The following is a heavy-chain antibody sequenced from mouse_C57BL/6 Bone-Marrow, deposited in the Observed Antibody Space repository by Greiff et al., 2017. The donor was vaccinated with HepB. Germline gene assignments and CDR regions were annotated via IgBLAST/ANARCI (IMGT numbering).Heavy chain of an antibody. V-gene: IGHV1-55*01. CDR3: GGIGAY. CDR2: IYPGSGST. Sequence: QVHVKQPGAELVKPGASVKMSCKASGYTFTSYWITWVKQRPGQGLEWIGDIYPGSGSTNYNEKFKSKATLTVDTSSSTAYMQLSSLTSEDSAVYYCGGIGAYWGQGTLVTVSA. CDR1: GYTFTSYW. J-gene: IGHJ3*01.